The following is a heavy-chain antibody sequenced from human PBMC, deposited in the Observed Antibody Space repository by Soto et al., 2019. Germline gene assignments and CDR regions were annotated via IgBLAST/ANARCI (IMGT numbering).Heavy chain of an antibody. D-gene: IGHD3-10*01. CDR2: ISAYNGNT. J-gene: IGHJ4*02. V-gene: IGHV1-18*01. Sequence: ASVKVSCKASGYTFTSYGISWVRQAPGQGLEWMGWISAYNGNTNYAQKLQGRVTMTTDTSTSTAYMELRSLRSDDTAVYYCARSIDVLLWFGEFERREGYDYWGQGTLVTVSS. CDR3: ARSIDVLLWFGEFERREGYDY. CDR1: GYTFTSYG.